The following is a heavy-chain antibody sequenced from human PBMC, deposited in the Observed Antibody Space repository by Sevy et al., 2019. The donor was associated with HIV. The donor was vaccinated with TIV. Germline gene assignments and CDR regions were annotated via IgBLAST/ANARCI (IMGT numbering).Heavy chain of an antibody. CDR2: IRYDGSNK. CDR1: GFTFSTYD. J-gene: IGHJ6*02. V-gene: IGHV3-30*02. CDR3: ARGRKTTQEWLEELDYYYGIDV. Sequence: GGSLRLSCAASGFTFSTYDMHWVRQAPGKGLEWVAYIRYDGSNKYYGDSVRGRFTIYRDNSKSTRYVKLKSLRAEDTAVYYCARGRKTTQEWLEELDYYYGIDVWGQGTSVTVSS. D-gene: IGHD2-8*01.